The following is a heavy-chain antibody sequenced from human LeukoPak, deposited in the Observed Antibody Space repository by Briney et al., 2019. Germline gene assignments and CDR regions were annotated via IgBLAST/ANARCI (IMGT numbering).Heavy chain of an antibody. V-gene: IGHV3-48*04. J-gene: IGHJ4*02. CDR1: GFSFGSYW. CDR3: AREMATIKGHYFDY. Sequence: PGGSLRLSCTTTGFSFGSYWMSWVRQAPGKGLEWVSYISSSGSTIYYADSVKGRFTISRDNAKNSLYLQMNSLRAEDTAVYYCAREMATIKGHYFDYWGQGTLVTVSS. CDR2: ISSSGSTI. D-gene: IGHD5-24*01.